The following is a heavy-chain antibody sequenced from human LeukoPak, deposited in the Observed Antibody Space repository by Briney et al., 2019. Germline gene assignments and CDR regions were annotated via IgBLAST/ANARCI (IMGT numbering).Heavy chain of an antibody. D-gene: IGHD6-19*01. CDR1: GYTFTDYY. J-gene: IGHJ4*02. V-gene: IGHV1-2*02. CDR2: TNPKNGGT. CDR3: ARGPSSGSFDY. Sequence: ASVKVSCKASGYTFTDYYMHWMRQAPGQGLEWMGWTNPKNGGTKYSQKFQGRVTMTRDASISTAYMELSRLISDDTAVYYCARGPSSGSFDYWGQGTLVTVSS.